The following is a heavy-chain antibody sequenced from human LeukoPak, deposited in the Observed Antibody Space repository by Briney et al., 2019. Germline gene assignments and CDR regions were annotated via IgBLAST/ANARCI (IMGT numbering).Heavy chain of an antibody. Sequence: PSETLSLTCTVSGGSISSSSYFWGWIRQPPGKGLEWIGSIYYSGSTYYNPSLKSRVTISVDTSKNHFSLKLSSVTAADTAVYYCATLNARPRTKRGNDYWGQGTLVTVSS. J-gene: IGHJ4*02. D-gene: IGHD1-14*01. V-gene: IGHV4-39*02. CDR3: ATLNARPRTKRGNDY. CDR2: IYYSGST. CDR1: GGSISSSSYF.